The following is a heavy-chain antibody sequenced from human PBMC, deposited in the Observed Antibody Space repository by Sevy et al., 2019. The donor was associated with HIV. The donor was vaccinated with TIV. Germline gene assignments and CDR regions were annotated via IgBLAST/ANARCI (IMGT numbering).Heavy chain of an antibody. J-gene: IGHJ6*02. CDR2: IYSGGST. V-gene: IGHV3-66*01. CDR3: ARDRYYDASGYYYYYYGLDV. Sequence: GGSLRLSCAASEFSVTDNYMSWVRQAPGKGLEWVSTIYSGGSTFYADSVKGRFTISRDNSKNTLYLSMNSLRAEDMAVYYCARDRYYDASGYYYYYYGLDVWGQGTTVTVSS. D-gene: IGHD3-22*01. CDR1: EFSVTDNY.